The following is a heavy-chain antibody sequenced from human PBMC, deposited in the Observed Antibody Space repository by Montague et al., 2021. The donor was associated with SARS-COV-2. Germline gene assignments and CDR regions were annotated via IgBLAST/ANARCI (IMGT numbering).Heavy chain of an antibody. Sequence: SETLSLTCTVSAGSISTNSYYWAWIRQPPGKGLEWIGSISYSGSTYFNPSLESRLTMSVDTSKNHFSLKLSSVTAADTAVYYCAGVWDFYGSGSYKNSWFDPWGQGTRVTVSS. J-gene: IGHJ5*02. CDR2: ISYSGST. D-gene: IGHD3-10*01. CDR3: AGVWDFYGSGSYKNSWFDP. V-gene: IGHV4-39*02. CDR1: AGSISTNSYY.